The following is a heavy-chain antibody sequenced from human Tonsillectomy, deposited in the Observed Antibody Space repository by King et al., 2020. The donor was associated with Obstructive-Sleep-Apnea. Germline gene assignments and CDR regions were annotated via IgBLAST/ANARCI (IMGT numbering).Heavy chain of an antibody. CDR1: GYSISSGYY. Sequence: QLQESGPGLVKPSETLSLTCTVSGYSISSGYYWGWIRQPPGKGLGWVGSIYHSGSAYDNPPLKSRVTISVDTSKNQFSLKLSSVTAADTAVYYCARIDYDSTAYFDYWGQGTLVTVSS. D-gene: IGHD3-22*01. V-gene: IGHV4-38-2*02. J-gene: IGHJ4*02. CDR2: IYHSGSA. CDR3: ARIDYDSTAYFDY.